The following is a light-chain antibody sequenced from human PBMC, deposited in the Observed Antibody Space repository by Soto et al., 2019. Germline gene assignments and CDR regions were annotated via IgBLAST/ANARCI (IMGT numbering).Light chain of an antibody. J-gene: IGKJ2*01. V-gene: IGKV4-1*01. CDR3: ENYYSARSN. CDR1: QSVLSRSNNKNY. CDR2: WAS. Sequence: DIVMTQSPDSLAVSLGERATINCKSSQSVLSRSNNKNYLAWYQQRPGQPPNLLIYWASTRESGVPDRFSGSGCVSDFTLTISTLQAESGALYEGENYYSARSNFGQGTKLEIK.